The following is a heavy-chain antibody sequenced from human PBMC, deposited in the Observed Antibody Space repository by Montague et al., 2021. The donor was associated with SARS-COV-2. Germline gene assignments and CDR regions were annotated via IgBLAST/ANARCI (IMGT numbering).Heavy chain of an antibody. V-gene: IGHV4-34*01. J-gene: IGHJ6*02. CDR2: GGT. D-gene: IGHD2-2*01. Sequence: GGTNYKPSLKSRVTISVDTSKNQFSLKLSSATAADTAVYYCVRVPYRLLFVPRYYGMDVWGQGTTVTVSS. CDR3: VRVPYRLLFVPRYYGMDV.